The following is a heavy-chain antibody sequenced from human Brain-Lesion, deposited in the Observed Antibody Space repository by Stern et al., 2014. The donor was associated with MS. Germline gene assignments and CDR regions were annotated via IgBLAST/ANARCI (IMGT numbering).Heavy chain of an antibody. Sequence: VQLVESGPGLVKPSQTLSLSCTVSGGSISSGGYYWSWIRQPAGKGLEWIGRIFNSGSPRYNPSPKSRVPILINTSKNQFSLRLNPMTAADTAVYYCARGRVVPGFQYYATDVWGQGTTVIVSS. J-gene: IGHJ6*02. CDR3: ARGRVVPGFQYYATDV. D-gene: IGHD2-2*01. CDR1: GGSISSGGYY. CDR2: IFNSGSP. V-gene: IGHV4-61*02.